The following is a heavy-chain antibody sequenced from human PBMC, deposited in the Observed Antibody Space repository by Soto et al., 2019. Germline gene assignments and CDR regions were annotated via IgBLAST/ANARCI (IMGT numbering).Heavy chain of an antibody. D-gene: IGHD4-17*01. V-gene: IGHV1-2*02. CDR1: GYTFTTFH. CDR3: ARVRYGDFSFQY. CDR2: INPDTGDS. J-gene: IGHJ4*02. Sequence: QVHLVQSGAEVRKPGASVKVSCKASGYTFTTFHLHWVRLAPGQGLEWMGWINPDTGDSEYGQKFRGRVTLTRDTSMTTAYTELSSLTSDDTAIYFCARVRYGDFSFQYWGQGTPVSVSS.